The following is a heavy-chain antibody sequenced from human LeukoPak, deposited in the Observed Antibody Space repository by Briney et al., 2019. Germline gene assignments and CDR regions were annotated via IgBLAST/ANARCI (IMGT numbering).Heavy chain of an antibody. CDR3: ASSRITMVRGVIIGAYMDV. V-gene: IGHV4-34*01. Sequence: PSETLSLTCAVYGGSFSGYYWSWIRQPPGKGLEWIGQINHSGSTNYNPSLKSRVTISVDTSKNQFSLKLSSVTAADTAVYYCASSRITMVRGVIIGAYMDVWGKGTTVTISS. CDR2: INHSGST. D-gene: IGHD3-10*01. CDR1: GGSFSGYY. J-gene: IGHJ6*03.